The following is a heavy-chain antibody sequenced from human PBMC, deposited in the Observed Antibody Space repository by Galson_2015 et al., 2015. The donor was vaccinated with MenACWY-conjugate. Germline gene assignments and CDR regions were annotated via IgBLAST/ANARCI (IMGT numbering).Heavy chain of an antibody. V-gene: IGHV3-48*04. J-gene: IGHJ4*02. D-gene: IGHD4-17*01. CDR3: ARVGYGESVTPDDY. CDR2: ITSSSSTI. CDR1: GFSLSRNS. Sequence: SLRISCAASGFSLSRNSMNWVRQAPGKGLEWISYITSSSSTIYYADSVKGRFTISRDNAKNSLYLQMNSLRAEDTAVYYCARVGYGESVTPDDYWGRGTLVTVSS.